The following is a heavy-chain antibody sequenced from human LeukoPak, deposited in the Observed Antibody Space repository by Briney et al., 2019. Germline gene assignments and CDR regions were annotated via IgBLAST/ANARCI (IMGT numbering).Heavy chain of an antibody. CDR2: IYYSGST. D-gene: IGHD3-22*01. Sequence: SETLSLTCTVSGGSISSYYWSWIRQPPGKGLEWIGYIYYSGSTNYNPSLKSRVTISVDTSKNQFSLKLSSVTAADTAVYYCAGKYYYDPSGYFYVDYWGQGTLVTVSS. J-gene: IGHJ4*02. CDR1: GGSISSYY. V-gene: IGHV4-59*08. CDR3: AGKYYYDPSGYFYVDY.